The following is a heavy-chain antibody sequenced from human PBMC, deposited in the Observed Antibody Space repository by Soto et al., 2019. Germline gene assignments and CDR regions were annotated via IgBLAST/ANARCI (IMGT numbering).Heavy chain of an antibody. CDR1: GYTFTSYG. V-gene: IGHV1-18*01. CDR3: ARGDYYYDSSYWFDP. D-gene: IGHD3-22*01. CDR2: ISAYNGNT. Sequence: ASVKVSCKASGYTFTSYGISWVRQAPGQGLEWMGWISAYNGNTNYAQKLQGRVTMTTDTSTSTAYMELRSLRSDDTAVYYCARGDYYYDSSYWFDPWGQGTLVTVSS. J-gene: IGHJ5*02.